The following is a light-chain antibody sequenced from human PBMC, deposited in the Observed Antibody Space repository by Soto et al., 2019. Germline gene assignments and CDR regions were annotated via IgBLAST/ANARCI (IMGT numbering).Light chain of an antibody. CDR2: KAS. J-gene: IGKJ1*01. CDR1: QSISTW. Sequence: DFQMTQSPSTLSASVGDRVTITCRASQSISTWLAWYQQEPGKAPKLLIHKASSLQSGVPSRFSGSGSGTDFTLTISSLHPDDFATYYCQQYNNYSPTFGQGTRVEIK. V-gene: IGKV1-5*03. CDR3: QQYNNYSPT.